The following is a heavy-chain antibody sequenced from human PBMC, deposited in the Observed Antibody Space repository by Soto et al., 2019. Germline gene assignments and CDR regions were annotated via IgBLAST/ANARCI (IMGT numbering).Heavy chain of an antibody. CDR2: ISGSGGST. CDR3: AKVGPHSSGWYSTYFDY. V-gene: IGHV3-23*01. J-gene: IGHJ4*02. Sequence: GGSLRLSCAASGFTFSSYAMSWVRQAPGKGLEWVSAISGSGGSTYYADSVKGRFTISRDNSKNTLYLQMNSLRAEDTAVYYCAKVGPHSSGWYSTYFDYWGQGTLVTVSS. CDR1: GFTFSSYA. D-gene: IGHD6-19*01.